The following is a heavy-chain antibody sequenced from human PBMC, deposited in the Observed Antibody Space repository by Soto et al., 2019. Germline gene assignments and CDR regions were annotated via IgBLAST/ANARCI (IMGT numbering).Heavy chain of an antibody. J-gene: IGHJ4*02. V-gene: IGHV3-66*01. CDR2: IYSGGET. CDR3: ARRKYCSSPTCFDF. D-gene: IGHD2-2*01. Sequence: EVLLVESGGALVQPGGSLRLACAASGFTVSLSYMSWVRQVPGKGLEWVSIIYSGGETYYAASVKGRFTMSRDNSKNTLHLQMTSLRAEDTAFYYCARRKYCSSPTCFDFWGQGTLVTVSA. CDR1: GFTVSLSY.